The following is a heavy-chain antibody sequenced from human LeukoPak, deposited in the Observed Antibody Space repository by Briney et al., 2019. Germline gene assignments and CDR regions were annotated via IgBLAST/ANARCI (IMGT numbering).Heavy chain of an antibody. CDR1: GGSFSGFS. CDR3: ARAYRLSPIDY. D-gene: IGHD2/OR15-2a*01. V-gene: IGHV4-34*01. J-gene: IGHJ4*02. CDR2: INCGGST. Sequence: SETLSLTCAVYGGSFSGFSGGWVRQPPGKGLELFGEINCGGSTYYTPSLKSRVTISLVTSKNQISLKLSSVTAADTAVYYCARAYRLSPIDYWGQGTLVTVSS.